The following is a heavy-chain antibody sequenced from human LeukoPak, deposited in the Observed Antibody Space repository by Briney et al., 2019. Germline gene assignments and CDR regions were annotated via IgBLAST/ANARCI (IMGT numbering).Heavy chain of an antibody. Sequence: SETLSLTCAVYGGSFSSYYWNWIRQPPGKGLEWIGEINHSGGTSYNPSLKSRVTISVDTSKNQFSLKLNSVTAADTAVYYCAKSNGYGLVDIWGQGTMVTVSS. J-gene: IGHJ3*02. D-gene: IGHD3-10*01. CDR3: AKSNGYGLVDI. CDR1: GGSFSSYY. CDR2: INHSGGT. V-gene: IGHV4-34*01.